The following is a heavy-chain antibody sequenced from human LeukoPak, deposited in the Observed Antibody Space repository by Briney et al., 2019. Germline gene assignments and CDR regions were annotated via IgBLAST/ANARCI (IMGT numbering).Heavy chain of an antibody. J-gene: IGHJ3*02. D-gene: IGHD3-9*01. CDR3: AREGLTGRVTDAFDI. Sequence: PSETLSLTCTVSGGSISSYYWSWIRQPPGKGLEWIGYIYYSGSTNYNPSLKSRVTISVVTSKNQFSLKLSSVTAADTAVYYCAREGLTGRVTDAFDIWGQGTMVTVSS. V-gene: IGHV4-59*01. CDR2: IYYSGST. CDR1: GGSISSYY.